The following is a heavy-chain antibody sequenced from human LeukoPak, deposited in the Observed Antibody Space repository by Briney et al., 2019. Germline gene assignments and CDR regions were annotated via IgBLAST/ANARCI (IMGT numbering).Heavy chain of an antibody. CDR2: IYSGGST. CDR3: ARGGLAPYYGVDV. J-gene: IGHJ6*02. V-gene: IGHV3-66*01. CDR1: GLTVSSNY. Sequence: GGSLRLSCAASGLTVSSNYMSWVRQAPGKGLEWVSVIYSGGSTYYADSVKGRFTTSRDNSKNTLYLQMNSLRAEDTAVYYCARGGLAPYYGVDVWGQGTTVIVSS.